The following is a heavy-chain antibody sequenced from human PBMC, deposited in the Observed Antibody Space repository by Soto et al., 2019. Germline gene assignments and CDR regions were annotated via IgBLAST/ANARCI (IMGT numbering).Heavy chain of an antibody. D-gene: IGHD2-2*03. Sequence: SETLSLTCAVYGGSFSGYYWSWIRQAPGKGLEWIGEINHRGSTYNPSLESRVTMSVDTSKNQFSLKLRSVTAADTAVYFCARDGFCTSTSCRIGNWFDPWGQGTPVTVFS. J-gene: IGHJ5*02. CDR3: ARDGFCTSTSCRIGNWFDP. V-gene: IGHV4-34*01. CDR2: INHRGST. CDR1: GGSFSGYY.